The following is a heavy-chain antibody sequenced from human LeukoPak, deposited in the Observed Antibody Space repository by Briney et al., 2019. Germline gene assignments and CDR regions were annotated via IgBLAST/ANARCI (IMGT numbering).Heavy chain of an antibody. V-gene: IGHV3-7*01. Sequence: QSGGSLRLSCAASGLTLSDHWVSWVREAPGEGLEGVAYIKGDGSEKYYVDSVKGRFTVSRDNAKNIVYLQMNSLRVEDTAVYYCARGHTILDPRGQGTLVTVSS. CDR1: GLTLSDHW. J-gene: IGHJ5*02. CDR3: ARGHTILDP. CDR2: IKGDGSEK.